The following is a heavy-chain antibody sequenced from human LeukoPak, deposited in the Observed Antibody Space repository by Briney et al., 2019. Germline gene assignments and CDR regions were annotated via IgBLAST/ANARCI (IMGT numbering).Heavy chain of an antibody. Sequence: GGSLRLSCAASGFNFNNYGFHWVRQAPGKGLEWVTFIRNDGSNKYYADSVKGRFTISRDNSKNTLYLQMNSLTAEDTAVYYCAKLRADYDILTGAAPYWGQGTLVTVSS. CDR3: AKLRADYDILTGAAPY. CDR2: IRNDGSNK. D-gene: IGHD3-9*01. J-gene: IGHJ4*02. V-gene: IGHV3-30*02. CDR1: GFNFNNYG.